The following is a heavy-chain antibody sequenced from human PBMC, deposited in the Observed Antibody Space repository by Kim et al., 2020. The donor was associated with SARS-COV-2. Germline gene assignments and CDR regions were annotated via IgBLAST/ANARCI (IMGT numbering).Heavy chain of an antibody. CDR3: ARHPNYGSVDY. Sequence: TYYNPSLKSRVTISVDTSKNQFSLKLSSVTAADTAVYYCARHPNYGSVDYWGQGTLVTVSS. CDR2: T. J-gene: IGHJ4*02. D-gene: IGHD3-10*01. V-gene: IGHV4-39*01.